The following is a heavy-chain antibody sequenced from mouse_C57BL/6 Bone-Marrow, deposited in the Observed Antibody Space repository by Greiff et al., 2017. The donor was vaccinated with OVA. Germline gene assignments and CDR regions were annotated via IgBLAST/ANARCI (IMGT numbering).Heavy chain of an antibody. J-gene: IGHJ4*01. Sequence: QVQLKQPGAELVKPGASVKLSCKASGYTFTSYWMHWVKQRPGRGLEWIGRIDPNSGGTKYNEKFKSKATLTVDKPSSTAYMQLSSLTSEDSAVYYCARYYGSSLPYAMDYWGQGTSVTVSS. CDR2: IDPNSGGT. CDR3: ARYYGSSLPYAMDY. V-gene: IGHV1-72*01. CDR1: GYTFTSYW. D-gene: IGHD1-1*01.